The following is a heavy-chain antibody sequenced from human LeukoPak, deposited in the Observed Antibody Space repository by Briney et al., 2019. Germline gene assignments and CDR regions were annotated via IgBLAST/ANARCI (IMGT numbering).Heavy chain of an antibody. CDR2: TYYGSTWYN. Sequence: SQTLSLTCAISGDSVSSNSVTWNWIRQSPSRGLEWLGRTYYGSTWYNDYAVSVRGRITVNPDTTKNQFSLHLNSVTPEDTAVYYCARRLTQYDCFDPWGQGILVTVSS. CDR1: GDSVSSNSVT. V-gene: IGHV6-1*01. CDR3: ARRLTQYDCFDP. D-gene: IGHD2-2*01. J-gene: IGHJ5*02.